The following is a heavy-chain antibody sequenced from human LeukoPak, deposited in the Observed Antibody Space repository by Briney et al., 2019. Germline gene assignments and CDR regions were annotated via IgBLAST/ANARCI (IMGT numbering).Heavy chain of an antibody. J-gene: IGHJ6*03. CDR2: ISYDGSNK. Sequence: GGSLRLSCAASGFTFSSYATHWVRQAPGKGLEWVAVISYDGSNKYYADSVKGRFTISRDNSKNTLYLQMNSLRAEDTAVYYCARDGPGDSSSFYYYYYYMDVWGKGTTVTVSS. CDR1: GFTFSSYA. D-gene: IGHD6-6*01. CDR3: ARDGPGDSSSFYYYYYYMDV. V-gene: IGHV3-30*01.